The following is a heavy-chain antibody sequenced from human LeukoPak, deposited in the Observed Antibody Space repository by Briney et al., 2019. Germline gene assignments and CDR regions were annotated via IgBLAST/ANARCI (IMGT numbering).Heavy chain of an antibody. CDR1: GGTFISYA. CDR3: ARERPPGDSSSWFLEGYFDI. D-gene: IGHD6-13*01. J-gene: IGHJ4*02. V-gene: IGHV1-69*05. CDR2: IIPIFGTA. Sequence: GSSVKVSCKASGGTFISYAITWVRQAPGQGLEWMGRIIPIFGTANYAQKFQGRVTITTDESTSTAYMELSTLRSDDTAVYYCARERPPGDSSSWFLEGYFDIWGQGTLVTVSS.